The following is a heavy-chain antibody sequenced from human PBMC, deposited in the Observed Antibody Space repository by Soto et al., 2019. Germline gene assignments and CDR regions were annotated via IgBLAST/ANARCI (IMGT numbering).Heavy chain of an antibody. CDR1: GFTFSSYG. J-gene: IGHJ6*02. V-gene: IGHV3-30*18. CDR2: ISHDGNNK. D-gene: IGHD2-15*01. CDR3: AKDVEWWLFSGMDV. Sequence: QVQLVESGGGVVQPGRSLRLSCAASGFTFSSYGMHWVRQAPGKGLEWVAVISHDGNNKYYSDSVKGRFTISRDKTKNTLYLQMNSLRPEDTAVYYCAKDVEWWLFSGMDVWGQGTTVTVSS.